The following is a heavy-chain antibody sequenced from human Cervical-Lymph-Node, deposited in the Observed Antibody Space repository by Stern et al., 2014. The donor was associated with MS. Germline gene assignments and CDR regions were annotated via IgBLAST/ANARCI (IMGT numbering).Heavy chain of an antibody. D-gene: IGHD6-13*01. CDR3: AATDLTGRIAAAAMGGGY. V-gene: IGHV1-58*01. CDR1: GFTFTSSA. Sequence: QMQLVQSGPEVKKPGTSVKVSCKASGFTFTSSAVQWVRQARGQRLEWIGWIVVGSGNTNYAQKFQERVTITRDMSTSTAYMELSSLRSEDTAVYYCAATDLTGRIAAAAMGGGYWGQGTLVTVSS. J-gene: IGHJ4*02. CDR2: IVVGSGNT.